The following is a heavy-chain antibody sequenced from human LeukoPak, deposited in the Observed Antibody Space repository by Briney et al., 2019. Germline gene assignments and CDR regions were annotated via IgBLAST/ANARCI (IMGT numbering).Heavy chain of an antibody. J-gene: IGHJ4*02. Sequence: SVKVSCKASGGTFSSYAISWVRQAPGQGLEWMGGIIPIFGTANYAQKFQGRVTITTDESTSTAYMELSSLRSEDTAVYYCARGGDCSGGSCFYFDYWGQGTLVTVSS. D-gene: IGHD2-15*01. CDR1: GGTFSSYA. V-gene: IGHV1-69*05. CDR3: ARGGDCSGGSCFYFDY. CDR2: IIPIFGTA.